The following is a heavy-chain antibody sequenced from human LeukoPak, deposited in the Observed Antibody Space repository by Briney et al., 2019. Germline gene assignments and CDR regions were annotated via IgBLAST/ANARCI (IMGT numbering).Heavy chain of an antibody. V-gene: IGHV3-11*01. CDR1: GFTFSDYY. J-gene: IGHJ4*02. CDR3: SSGGGVQPMIVVI. D-gene: IGHD3-22*01. Sequence: PEGSLRLSCAASGFTFSDYYMSWIRQAPGKGLEWVSCISSSGSTIYYADSVKGRFTISRDNGKNSLYLQMNSLRAEDTAVYYCSSGGGVQPMIVVIWGQGTLVTVSS. CDR2: ISSSGSTI.